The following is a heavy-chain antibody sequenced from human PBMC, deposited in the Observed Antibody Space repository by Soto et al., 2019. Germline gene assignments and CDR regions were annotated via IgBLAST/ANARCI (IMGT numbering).Heavy chain of an antibody. Sequence: ASVKVSCKASGYTFTSYAMHWVRQAPGQRLEWMGWINAGNGNTKYSQKFQGRVTITRDTSASTAYMELSSLRSEDTAVYYCARDRGGDSSSWLTYYYYGMDVWGQGTKVTVYS. CDR1: GYTFTSYA. CDR2: INAGNGNT. D-gene: IGHD6-13*01. CDR3: ARDRGGDSSSWLTYYYYGMDV. J-gene: IGHJ6*02. V-gene: IGHV1-3*01.